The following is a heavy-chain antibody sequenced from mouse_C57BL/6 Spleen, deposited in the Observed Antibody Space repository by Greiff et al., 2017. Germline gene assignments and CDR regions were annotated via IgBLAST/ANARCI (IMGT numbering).Heavy chain of an antibody. D-gene: IGHD1-1*01. CDR3: ARGGYYGSSPYYFDY. J-gene: IGHJ2*01. CDR1: GYTFTSYW. V-gene: IGHV1-59*01. Sequence: QVQLKQPGAELVRPGTSVKLSCKASGYTFTSYWMHWVKQRPGQGLEWIGVIDPSDSYTNYNQKFKGKATLTVDTSSSTAYMQLSSLTSEDSAVYYCARGGYYGSSPYYFDYWGQGTTLTVSS. CDR2: IDPSDSYT.